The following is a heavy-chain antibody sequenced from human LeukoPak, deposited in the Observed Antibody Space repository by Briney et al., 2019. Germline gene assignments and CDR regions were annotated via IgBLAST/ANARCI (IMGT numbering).Heavy chain of an antibody. CDR2: ISAYNGNT. Sequence: ASVKVSCKASGYTFTSYGISWVRQAPGQGPEWMGWISAYNGNTNYAQKLQGRVTMTTDTSTSTAYMELRSLRSDDTAVYYCARDLRGYSGYDSNPTFDYWGQGTLVTVSS. D-gene: IGHD5-12*01. CDR1: GYTFTSYG. CDR3: ARDLRGYSGYDSNPTFDY. J-gene: IGHJ4*02. V-gene: IGHV1-18*01.